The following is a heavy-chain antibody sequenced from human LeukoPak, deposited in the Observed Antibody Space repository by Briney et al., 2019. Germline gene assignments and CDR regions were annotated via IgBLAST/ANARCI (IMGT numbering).Heavy chain of an antibody. CDR3: ARALAVAGRFYFDY. D-gene: IGHD6-19*01. J-gene: IGHJ4*02. CDR2: IKYSGST. CDR1: GGSFNAYY. V-gene: IGHV4-34*01. Sequence: KPSETLSLTCGVYGGSFNAYYWSWIRQPPGKGLEWIGEIKYSGSTNYNPSLKSRVTISVDTSKNQFSLKLSSVTAADTAVYYCARALAVAGRFYFDYWGQGTLVTVSS.